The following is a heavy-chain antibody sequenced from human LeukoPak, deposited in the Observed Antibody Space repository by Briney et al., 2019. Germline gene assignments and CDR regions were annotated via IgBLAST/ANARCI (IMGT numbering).Heavy chain of an antibody. CDR1: GYTFTGYY. V-gene: IGHV1-2*02. CDR2: INPNSGGT. CDR3: AREKAGGGGFDY. J-gene: IGHJ4*02. D-gene: IGHD2-8*02. Sequence: ASVKVSCKASGYTFTGYYMHWVRQAPGQGLEWMGWINPNSGGTNYAQKFQGRVTMTRDTSISTAYVELSRLRSDDTAVYYCAREKAGGGGFDYWGQGTLVTVSS.